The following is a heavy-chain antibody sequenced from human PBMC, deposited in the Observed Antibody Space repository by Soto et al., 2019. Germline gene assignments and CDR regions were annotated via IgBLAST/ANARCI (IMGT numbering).Heavy chain of an antibody. J-gene: IGHJ5*02. D-gene: IGHD1-1*01. Sequence: EVRLLQSGGGLERPGGSLRLSCVASGFTFLNFAVAWVLQAPGKGREWVSGISDSGETYYGVSMEGRFTISRDNSKNMLYLQINSLRAEDTALYYCAKYLYRSATMPCFDHWGQGTRVTVSS. V-gene: IGHV3-23*01. CDR1: GFTFLNFA. CDR2: ISDSGET. CDR3: AKYLYRSATMPCFDH.